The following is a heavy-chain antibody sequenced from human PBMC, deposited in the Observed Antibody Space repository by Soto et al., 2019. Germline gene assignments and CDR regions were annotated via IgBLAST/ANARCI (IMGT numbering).Heavy chain of an antibody. V-gene: IGHV3-23*01. D-gene: IGHD2-8*02. CDR2: MSGNGGRI. J-gene: IGHJ4*02. Sequence: EVQLLESGGGLVQPGGSLRLSGAGSGFTFSNYAMTWVRQAPGKGLEWVSVMSGNGGRILYADSVKGRFTISRDNSKNTLYLQMNSLRLEDTAVYYCVKDPVSGGTGGAWFDYWGQGTLVTVSS. CDR3: VKDPVSGGTGGAWFDY. CDR1: GFTFSNYA.